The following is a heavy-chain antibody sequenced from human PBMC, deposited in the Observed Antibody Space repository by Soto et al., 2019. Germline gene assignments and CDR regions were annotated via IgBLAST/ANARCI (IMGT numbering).Heavy chain of an antibody. CDR3: ARNESSNIYGMDV. Sequence: GGSLRLSCAASGFTFSSYSMNWVRQAPGKGLEWVSSISSSSFSINYADSVKGRFSISRDNAQNSLHLQMNNLRAEDTAVYYCARNESSNIYGMDVWGQGTTVTVSS. CDR1: GFTFSSYS. D-gene: IGHD6-6*01. J-gene: IGHJ6*02. CDR2: ISSSSFSI. V-gene: IGHV3-21*01.